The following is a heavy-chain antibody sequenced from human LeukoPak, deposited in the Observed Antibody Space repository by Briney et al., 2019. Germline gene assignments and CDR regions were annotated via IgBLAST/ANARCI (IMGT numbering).Heavy chain of an antibody. CDR1: GFTFSSYA. J-gene: IGHJ4*02. Sequence: GGSLRLSCAASGFTFSSYAMSWVRQAPGKGLEWVAVISYDGSNKYYADSVKGRFTISRDNSKNTLYLQMNSLRAEDTAVYYCARGIAVAGYDYWGQGALVTVSS. D-gene: IGHD6-19*01. V-gene: IGHV3-30-3*01. CDR2: ISYDGSNK. CDR3: ARGIAVAGYDY.